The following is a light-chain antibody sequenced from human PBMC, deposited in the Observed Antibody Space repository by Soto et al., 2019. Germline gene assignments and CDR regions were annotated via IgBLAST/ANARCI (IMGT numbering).Light chain of an antibody. V-gene: IGLV2-14*01. Sequence: QSVLTQPASVSGSPGQSITISCTGTSSDVGGYNYVSWYQQHPDKAPKLMIYDVSNRPSGVSNRFSGSKSGNTASLTISGLQAEDEADYYCSSYTSSSTLFGTGTKVTVL. J-gene: IGLJ1*01. CDR3: SSYTSSSTL. CDR2: DVS. CDR1: SSDVGGYNY.